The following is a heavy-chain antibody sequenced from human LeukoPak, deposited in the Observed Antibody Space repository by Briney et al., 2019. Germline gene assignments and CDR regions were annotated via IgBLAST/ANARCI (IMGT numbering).Heavy chain of an antibody. Sequence: GGSLRLSCADSGFTFSDYAMSWVRQAPGKGLEWVSSISGSGGTTYYADSVKGRFTISRDNSKNTVYLQMNSLRVEDTAVYYCAKDQNWEGGYWGQGTLVTVSS. D-gene: IGHD7-27*01. CDR1: GFTFSDYA. CDR2: ISGSGGTT. V-gene: IGHV3-23*01. J-gene: IGHJ4*02. CDR3: AKDQNWEGGY.